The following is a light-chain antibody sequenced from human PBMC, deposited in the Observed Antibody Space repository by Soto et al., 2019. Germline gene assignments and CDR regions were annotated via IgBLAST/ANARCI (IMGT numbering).Light chain of an antibody. V-gene: IGKV3-20*01. CDR2: GAS. Sequence: EIVLTQSPATLSSFPGDRVTLSCRASQYINTRLAWYQHRPGQAPSLLIYGASNRATGIPDRFSGSGSGTDFTLTISRLEPEDFAVYYCQQYGSSGTFGQGTKVDIK. CDR1: QYINTR. CDR3: QQYGSSGT. J-gene: IGKJ1*01.